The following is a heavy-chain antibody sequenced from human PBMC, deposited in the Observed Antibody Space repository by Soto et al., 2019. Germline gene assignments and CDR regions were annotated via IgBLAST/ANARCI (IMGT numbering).Heavy chain of an antibody. V-gene: IGHV4-59*01. D-gene: IGHD1-26*01. Sequence: SETLSLTCTVSGGSISSYYWSWIRQPPGKGLEWIGYIYYSGSTNYNPSLKSRVTISVDTSKNQFSLKLSSVTAADTAVYYCVRRWGPTFDFWGQGTLVTVSS. CDR1: GGSISSYY. CDR2: IYYSGST. CDR3: VRRWGPTFDF. J-gene: IGHJ4*02.